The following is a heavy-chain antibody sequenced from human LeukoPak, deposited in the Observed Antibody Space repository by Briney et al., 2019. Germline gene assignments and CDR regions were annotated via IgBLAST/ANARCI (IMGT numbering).Heavy chain of an antibody. J-gene: IGHJ4*02. Sequence: ASVKVSCKASGGTFSSYAISWVRQAPGQGLEWMGGIIPIFGTANYAQKFQGRVTITADESTSTAYMELSSLRSEDTAVYYCARVERARYCSGGSCYDYWGQGTLVTVSS. D-gene: IGHD2-15*01. V-gene: IGHV1-69*13. CDR3: ARVERARYCSGGSCYDY. CDR1: GGTFSSYA. CDR2: IIPIFGTA.